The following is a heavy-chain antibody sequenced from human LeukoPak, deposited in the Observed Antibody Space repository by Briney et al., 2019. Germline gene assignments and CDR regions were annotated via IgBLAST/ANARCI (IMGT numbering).Heavy chain of an antibody. D-gene: IGHD4-23*01. CDR1: RFTFSDYG. CDR2: IKQDGSEK. Sequence: GGSLRLSCAASRFTFSDYGMSWVRQAPGKGLEWVANIKQDGSEKYYVDSVKGRFTISRDNAKNSLYLQMNGLRAEDTAVYYCAGDQPYGGNDYWGQGTLVTISS. CDR3: AGDQPYGGNDY. V-gene: IGHV3-7*01. J-gene: IGHJ4*02.